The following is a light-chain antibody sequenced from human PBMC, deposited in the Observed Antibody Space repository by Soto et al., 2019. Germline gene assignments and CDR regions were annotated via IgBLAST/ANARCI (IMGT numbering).Light chain of an antibody. CDR2: GAS. J-gene: IGKJ1*01. Sequence: VMTQSPATLSVSPGERATLSCRASQSVSSNLAWYQQKPGQAPRLLIYGASTRATGIPARFSGSGSGTEFTLTISSLQSEDFAVYYCQQYNNWPPWTFGQGTKVDIK. CDR1: QSVSSN. V-gene: IGKV3-15*01. CDR3: QQYNNWPPWT.